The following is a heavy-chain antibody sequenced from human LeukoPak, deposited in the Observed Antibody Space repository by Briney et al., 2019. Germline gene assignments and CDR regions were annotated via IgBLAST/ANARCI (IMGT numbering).Heavy chain of an antibody. CDR1: GYTFTSYD. D-gene: IGHD3-22*01. V-gene: IGHV1-8*01. Sequence: GASVKVSCKASGYTFTSYDINWVRQATGQGLEWMGWMNPNSGNTGYAQKFQGRVTMTRNTSISTAYMELSSLRSEDTAVYYCARGNPVDSSGYRYDAFDIWGQGTMVTVSS. J-gene: IGHJ3*02. CDR3: ARGNPVDSSGYRYDAFDI. CDR2: MNPNSGNT.